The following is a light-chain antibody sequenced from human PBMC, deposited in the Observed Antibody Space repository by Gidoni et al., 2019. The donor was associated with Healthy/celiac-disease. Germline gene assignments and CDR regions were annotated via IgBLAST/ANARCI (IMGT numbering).Light chain of an antibody. CDR1: SSDVGSYNL. J-gene: IGLJ2*01. CDR3: CSYAGSVV. CDR2: EGS. V-gene: IGLV2-23*01. Sequence: QSALTQPASASGSPGQSITISCTGTSSDVGSYNLVSWYQQQPGKAPKLMIYEGSKRPSGVSNRFSGSKSGNTASLTISGLQAEDEADYYCCSYAGSVVFGGGTKLTVL.